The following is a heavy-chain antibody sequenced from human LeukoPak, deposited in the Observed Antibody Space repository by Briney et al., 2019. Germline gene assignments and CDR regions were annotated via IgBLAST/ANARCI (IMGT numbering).Heavy chain of an antibody. D-gene: IGHD2-15*01. CDR3: ARDFNRGPPCPHTSWFDP. V-gene: IGHV4-38-2*02. CDR1: GYSISSDYY. Sequence: SETLSLTCTVSGYSISSDYYWGWIRQPPGKGLELIGSIHHSGNTYYNSSLKSRVTISIDTSKSQFSLKLNSVTAADTAVYYCARDFNRGPPCPHTSWFDPWGQGTQVTVPS. CDR2: IHHSGNT. J-gene: IGHJ5*02.